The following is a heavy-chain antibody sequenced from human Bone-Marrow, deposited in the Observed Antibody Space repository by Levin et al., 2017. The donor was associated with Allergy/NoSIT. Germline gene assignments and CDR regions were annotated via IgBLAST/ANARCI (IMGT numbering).Heavy chain of an antibody. CDR3: ARHSQYCSSTSCPIAREYYFDY. Sequence: GGSLRLSCKGSGYSFTSYWIGWVRQMPGKGLEWMGIIYPGDSDTRYSPSFQGQVTISADKSISTAYLQWSSLKASDTAMYYCARHSQYCSSTSCPIAREYYFDYWGQGTLVTVSS. CDR2: IYPGDSDT. V-gene: IGHV5-51*01. J-gene: IGHJ4*02. D-gene: IGHD2-2*01. CDR1: GYSFTSYW.